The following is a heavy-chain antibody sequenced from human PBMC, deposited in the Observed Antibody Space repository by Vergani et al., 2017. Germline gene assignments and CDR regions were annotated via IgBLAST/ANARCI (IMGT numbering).Heavy chain of an antibody. CDR2: IYFSGST. D-gene: IGHD3/OR15-3a*01. CDR1: GGAINNADYY. J-gene: IGHJ3*02. Sequence: QVQLRESGPGLVKPSQTLSLTCTVSGGAINNADYYWNWIRQSPGKGLEWIGYIYFSGSTYYNPSLNSRFTISLDRSRSQFSLRLSSVSVADTAVYYCASQFPTALDGAFDIWGQGTFVTVSP. CDR3: ASQFPTALDGAFDI. V-gene: IGHV4-30-4*01.